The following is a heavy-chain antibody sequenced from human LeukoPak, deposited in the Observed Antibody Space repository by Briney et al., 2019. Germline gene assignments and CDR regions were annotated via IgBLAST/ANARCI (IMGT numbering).Heavy chain of an antibody. CDR2: ISGSGDST. CDR1: GFTFSSYA. J-gene: IGHJ6*03. Sequence: GGSLRLSCAASGFTFSSYAMTWVRQAPGKGLEWVSAISGSGDSTYYADSVKGRFTISRDNSKNTLYLQMNSLRAEDTAVYYCAKVTKVTTSDYYYYMDVWGKGTTVTVSS. V-gene: IGHV3-23*01. CDR3: AKVTKVTTSDYYYYMDV. D-gene: IGHD4-17*01.